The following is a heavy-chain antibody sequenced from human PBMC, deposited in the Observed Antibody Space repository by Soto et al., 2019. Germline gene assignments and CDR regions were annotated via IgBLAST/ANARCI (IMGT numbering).Heavy chain of an antibody. CDR2: INPNSGGT. D-gene: IGHD4-17*01. CDR3: ARGSDYGDYVKWYFDL. J-gene: IGHJ2*01. CDR1: GYTFTGYY. V-gene: IGHV1-2*04. Sequence: ASVKVSCKASGYTFTGYYMHWVRQAPGQGLEWMGWINPNSGGTNYAQKFQGWVHMTRDKSISTAYMELSRLRSDDTADYYCARGSDYGDYVKWYFDLWGRGTLVTVSS.